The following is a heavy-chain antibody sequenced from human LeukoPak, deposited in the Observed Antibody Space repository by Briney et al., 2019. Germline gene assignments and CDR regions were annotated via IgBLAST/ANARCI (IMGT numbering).Heavy chain of an antibody. Sequence: ASVKVSCKASGYTFTGYYVHWVRQAPGQGLEWMGWIYPNSGGTNYAQKFQGRVTITADESTSTAYMELSSLRSEDTAVYYCASGGVATFDYWGQGTLVTVSS. J-gene: IGHJ4*02. D-gene: IGHD5-12*01. CDR2: IYPNSGGT. CDR3: ASGGVATFDY. V-gene: IGHV1-2*02. CDR1: GYTFTGYY.